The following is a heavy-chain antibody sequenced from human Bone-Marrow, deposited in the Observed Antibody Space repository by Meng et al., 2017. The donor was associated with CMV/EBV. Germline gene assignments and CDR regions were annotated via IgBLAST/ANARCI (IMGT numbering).Heavy chain of an antibody. J-gene: IGHJ6*02. D-gene: IGHD2-2*02. CDR2: INPNSGGT. V-gene: IGHV1-2*02. CDR1: GYTFTGYY. CDR3: ARDGSGYCSSTSCYTHYYGMAV. Sequence: ASVKVSCKASGYTFTGYYMHWVRQAPGQGLEWMGWINPNSGGTNYAQKFQGRVTMTRDTSISTAYMELSRLRSDDTAVYYCARDGSGYCSSTSCYTHYYGMAVWGQGHRVNVSS.